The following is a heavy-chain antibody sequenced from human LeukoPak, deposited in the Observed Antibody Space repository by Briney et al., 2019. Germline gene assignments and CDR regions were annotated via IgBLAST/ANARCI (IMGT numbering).Heavy chain of an antibody. CDR2: INPSSGGT. D-gene: IGHD3-3*01. Sequence: AASVKVSCKASGYTFTGVHIHWVRQAPGQGLEWMGRINPSSGGTNYAQNFQGRVTMAWDTSISTAYLDLSRLTSYDTAVYYCRLFHTPIFDLWGQGTMITVSS. V-gene: IGHV1-2*06. CDR1: GYTFTGVH. J-gene: IGHJ3*01. CDR3: RLFHTPIFDL.